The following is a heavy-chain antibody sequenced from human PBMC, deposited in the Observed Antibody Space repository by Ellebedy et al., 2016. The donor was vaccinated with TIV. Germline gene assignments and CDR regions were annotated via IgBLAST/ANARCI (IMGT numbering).Heavy chain of an antibody. D-gene: IGHD4-17*01. J-gene: IGHJ4*02. V-gene: IGHV1-2*02. CDR3: ARAPTTVTTGVEY. CDR1: GYTFTGYY. Sequence: ASVKVSCKASGYTFTGYYMHWVRQAPGQGLEWMGWINPNSGGTNYAQKFQGRVTMTRDTSISTAYMELSRLRSDDTAVYYCARAPTTVTTGVEYWGQGTLVTVSS. CDR2: INPNSGGT.